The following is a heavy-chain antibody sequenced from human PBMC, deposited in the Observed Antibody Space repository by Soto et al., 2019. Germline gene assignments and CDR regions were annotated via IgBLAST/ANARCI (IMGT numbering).Heavy chain of an antibody. J-gene: IGHJ6*02. Sequence: QLAPQEAGPGLGEPSGTLSLTCTVPGCSLSSRRYHRGWVRQPPGKGPEGDGSSYYSGSTYYNPSLKSRVTISVDTSKNQFSLKLSSVTAADTAVYYCARRYNWNYGWYYYGMDVWGQGTTVTVSS. CDR1: GCSLSSRRYH. V-gene: IGHV4-39*01. CDR3: ARRYNWNYGWYYYGMDV. CDR2: SYYSGST. D-gene: IGHD1-7*01.